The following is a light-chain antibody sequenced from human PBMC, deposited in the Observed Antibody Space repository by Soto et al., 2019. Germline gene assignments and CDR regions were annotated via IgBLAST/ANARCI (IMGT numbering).Light chain of an antibody. V-gene: IGKV3-15*01. Sequence: EIVMTQSPATLSVSPGERATLSCRASQTVSSNLAWYQQKPGQAPMLLIYGASTRATGIPARFSGSGSGTEFIPTISSLQSEDFAFYYCQHYNNWPRTFGQGTKVEIK. CDR1: QTVSSN. CDR3: QHYNNWPRT. CDR2: GAS. J-gene: IGKJ1*01.